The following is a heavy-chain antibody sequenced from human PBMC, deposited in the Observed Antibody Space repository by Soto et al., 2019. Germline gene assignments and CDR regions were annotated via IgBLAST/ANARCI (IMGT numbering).Heavy chain of an antibody. J-gene: IGHJ4*02. V-gene: IGHV4-4*07. Sequence: SETLSLTCTVSGGSISSYYCSWIRQAAGKGLEWIGRIHTSGSPNYNPSLKSRVTMSADTSKNQFSLKLTSVTAADTAVYYCATGGTYFDYWGQGTLVTVSS. CDR2: IHTSGSP. CDR3: ATGGTYFDY. CDR1: GGSISSYY.